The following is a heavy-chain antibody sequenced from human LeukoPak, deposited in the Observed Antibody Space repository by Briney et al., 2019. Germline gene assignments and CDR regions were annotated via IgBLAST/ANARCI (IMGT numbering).Heavy chain of an antibody. J-gene: IGHJ4*02. V-gene: IGHV1-2*02. CDR3: ARVRYYDSSFDY. Sequence: ASVKVSCKASGYTFTSYGISWVRQAPGQGLEWMGWINPNSGGTNYAQKFQGRVTMTRDTSITTAYMELSRLRSDDTAVYYCARVRYYDSSFDYWGQGTLVTVSS. CDR1: GYTFTSYG. D-gene: IGHD3-22*01. CDR2: INPNSGGT.